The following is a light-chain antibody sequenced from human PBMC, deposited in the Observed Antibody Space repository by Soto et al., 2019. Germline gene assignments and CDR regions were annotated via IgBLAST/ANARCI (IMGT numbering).Light chain of an antibody. V-gene: IGLV2-23*02. CDR1: SSNVGSYKL. Sequence: QSVLTQPASVSGSPGQSITISCTGTSSNVGSYKLVPWYQQHPGKAPKLMIFEVNKRPSGVSNRFSGSKSGNTASLTISGLKVEDEADYYCCSSGGSPTYVFETGTKVTVL. CDR2: EVN. J-gene: IGLJ1*01. CDR3: CSSGGSPTYV.